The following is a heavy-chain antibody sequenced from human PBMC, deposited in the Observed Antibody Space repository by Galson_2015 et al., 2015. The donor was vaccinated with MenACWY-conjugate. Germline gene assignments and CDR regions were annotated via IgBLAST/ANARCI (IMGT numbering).Heavy chain of an antibody. CDR1: GFIFSTYW. CDR3: ARHPPGGRGMDV. CDR2: SDPVNSNI. V-gene: IGHV5-51*01. J-gene: IGHJ6*02. Sequence: SLRLSCAASGFIFSTYWIAWVRQMPGKGLEWVGLSDPVNSNIRYSPSFQGQVTISADESIGTAYLQWSSLKASDTATYYCARHPPGGRGMDVWGRGTTVTVSS. D-gene: IGHD1-26*01.